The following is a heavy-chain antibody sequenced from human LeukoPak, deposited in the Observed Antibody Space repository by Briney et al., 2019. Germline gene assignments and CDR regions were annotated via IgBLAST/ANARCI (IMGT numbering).Heavy chain of an antibody. V-gene: IGHV3-30-3*01. D-gene: IGHD5-12*01. CDR2: ISYDGSNK. CDR3: ARDLYGGYLVLDY. Sequence: GGSLRLSCAASGITFSSYAMHWVRQAPGKGLEWVAVISYDGSNKYYADSVKGRFTISRDNSKNTLYLQMNSLRAEDTAVYHCARDLYGGYLVLDYWGQGTLVTVSS. CDR1: GITFSSYA. J-gene: IGHJ4*02.